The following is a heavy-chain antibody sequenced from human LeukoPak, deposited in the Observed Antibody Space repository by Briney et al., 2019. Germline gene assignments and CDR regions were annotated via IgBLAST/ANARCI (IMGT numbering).Heavy chain of an antibody. CDR3: ARYSGGWPYYFDY. CDR1: GGSISIYY. V-gene: IGHV4-59*08. CDR2: ISDTGSN. D-gene: IGHD6-19*01. Sequence: AETLSLTCTVSGGSISIYYWSWIRQPPGKGLEWIGYISDTGSNNYNPSLKSRVAISLDTSKNEFSLQLSSVTAADTAVYFCARYSGGWPYYFDYWGRGILVTVSS. J-gene: IGHJ4*02.